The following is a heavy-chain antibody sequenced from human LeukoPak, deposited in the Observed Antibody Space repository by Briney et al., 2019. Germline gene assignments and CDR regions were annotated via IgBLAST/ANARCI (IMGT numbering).Heavy chain of an antibody. D-gene: IGHD6-19*01. CDR1: GGSISSYY. CDR2: IYYSGST. J-gene: IGHJ6*03. V-gene: IGHV4-59*01. CDR3: ARVPLYSSGWSSGDYYYYYYMDV. Sequence: PSETLSLTCTVSGGSISSYYWSWIRQPAGKGLEWIGYIYYSGSTNYNPSLKSRVTISVDTSKNQFSLKLSSVTAADTAVYYCARVPLYSSGWSSGDYYYYYYMDVWGKGTTVTVSS.